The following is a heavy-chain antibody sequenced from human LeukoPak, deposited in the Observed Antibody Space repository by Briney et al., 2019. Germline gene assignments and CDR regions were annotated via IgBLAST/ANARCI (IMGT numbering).Heavy chain of an antibody. CDR3: AKPKPGSSKPFYYYYMDV. D-gene: IGHD3-10*01. J-gene: IGHJ6*03. CDR1: GLTFSGSW. Sequence: GGSLRLSCAASGLTFSGSWMNWVRQAPGKGLEWVANIKQDGSEKYYVDSVKGRFTISRDNSKNTLYLQMNSLRAEDTAVYYCAKPKPGSSKPFYYYYMDVWGKGTTVTISS. V-gene: IGHV3-7*03. CDR2: IKQDGSEK.